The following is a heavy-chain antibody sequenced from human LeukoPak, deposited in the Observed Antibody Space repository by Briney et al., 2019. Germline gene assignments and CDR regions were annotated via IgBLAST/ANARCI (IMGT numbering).Heavy chain of an antibody. Sequence: ASVKVSCKAPGNTFAAHNIHWMRHAPGQGLELMGWINPDRGGTDYARQFQGRVTMTSDTSIRAAYMELSSLVSEDSAVYFCAISIQAAAVPAFDYWGQGTLVTVSS. CDR1: GNTFAAHN. D-gene: IGHD6-25*01. V-gene: IGHV1-2*02. CDR3: AISIQAAAVPAFDY. CDR2: INPDRGGT. J-gene: IGHJ4*02.